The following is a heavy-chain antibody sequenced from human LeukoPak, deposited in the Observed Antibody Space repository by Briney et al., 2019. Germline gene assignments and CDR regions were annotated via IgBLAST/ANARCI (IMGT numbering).Heavy chain of an antibody. CDR1: GFAFSNAW. CDR2: IKSKTDGGTT. D-gene: IGHD3-10*01. CDR3: TTGRIWFGEWY. J-gene: IGHJ4*02. Sequence: GGSLRLSCAASGFAFSNAWMNWVRRAPGKGLEWVGCIKSKTDGGTTDTAPPVKGRFSISRDDSRNTLHLQMNSLKTEDTAVYYCTTGRIWFGEWYWGQGTLVTVSS. V-gene: IGHV3-15*07.